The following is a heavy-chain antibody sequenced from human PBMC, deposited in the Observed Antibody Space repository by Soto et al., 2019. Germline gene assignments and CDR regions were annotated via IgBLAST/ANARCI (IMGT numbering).Heavy chain of an antibody. Sequence: PGESLKISCKVFGYSFSSYWIGWVRQMPGKGLEWVAIIYPGDSDARYSPSFQGQVTISADKSINTAYLQWSSLKASDSGMYYCARPSAYSSSWFSYYGMDVWGQGTTVTVSS. V-gene: IGHV5-51*01. J-gene: IGHJ6*02. CDR2: IYPGDSDA. CDR3: ARPSAYSSSWFSYYGMDV. CDR1: GYSFSSYW. D-gene: IGHD6-13*01.